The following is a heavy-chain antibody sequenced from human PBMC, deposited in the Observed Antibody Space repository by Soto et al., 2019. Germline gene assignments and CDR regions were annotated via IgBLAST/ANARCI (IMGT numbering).Heavy chain of an antibody. J-gene: IGHJ6*02. V-gene: IGHV4-59*01. Sequence: PSETLSLTCTASGGSISSYYWSWIRQPPGKGLEWIGYIYYSGSTNYNPSLKSRVTISVDTSKNQFSLKLSSVTAADTAVYYCARDRGRSGYHSYYCGMDVWGQGTTVTVSS. CDR2: IYYSGST. D-gene: IGHD3-3*01. CDR3: ARDRGRSGYHSYYCGMDV. CDR1: GGSISSYY.